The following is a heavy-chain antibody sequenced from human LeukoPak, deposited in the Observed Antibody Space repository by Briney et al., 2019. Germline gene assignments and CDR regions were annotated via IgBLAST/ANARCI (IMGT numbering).Heavy chain of an antibody. V-gene: IGHV1-18*01. CDR2: IGAYNGNT. Sequence: ASVKLSWKAYGYSFTSYRISCARHAPGQGVKWMGRIGAYNGNTNYAQKLQCRVTMTTETSTSTAYMELRSLRSDDTAVYYCARADLLRYFDWFYYFDYWGQGTLVTVSS. CDR1: GYSFTSYR. J-gene: IGHJ4*02. D-gene: IGHD3-9*01. CDR3: ARADLLRYFDWFYYFDY.